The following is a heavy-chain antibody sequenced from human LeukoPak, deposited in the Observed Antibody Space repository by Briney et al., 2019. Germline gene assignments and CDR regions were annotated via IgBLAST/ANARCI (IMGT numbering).Heavy chain of an antibody. D-gene: IGHD5-12*01. CDR3: ARERGYDYYHYYYMDV. CDR2: ISSSGSTI. J-gene: IGHJ6*03. CDR1: GFTFSSYE. Sequence: GGSLRLSCAAPGFTFSSYEMNWVRQAPGKGLECVSYISSSGSTIYYADSVKGRFTISRDNAKNSLYLQMNSLRAEDTAVYYCARERGYDYYHYYYMDVWGKGTTVTISS. V-gene: IGHV3-48*03.